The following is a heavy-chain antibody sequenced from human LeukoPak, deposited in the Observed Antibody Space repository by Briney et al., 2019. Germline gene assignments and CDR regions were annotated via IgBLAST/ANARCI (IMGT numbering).Heavy chain of an antibody. Sequence: ASVTVSCKASGYTFTSYYMHWVRQAPGQGLEWMGIINPSGGSTSYAQKFQGRVTMTRDTSTSTVYMELSSLRSEDTAVYYCARSVLIAVAPDYWGQGTLVTVSS. CDR1: GYTFTSYY. J-gene: IGHJ4*02. CDR3: ARSVLIAVAPDY. V-gene: IGHV1-46*01. CDR2: INPSGGST. D-gene: IGHD6-19*01.